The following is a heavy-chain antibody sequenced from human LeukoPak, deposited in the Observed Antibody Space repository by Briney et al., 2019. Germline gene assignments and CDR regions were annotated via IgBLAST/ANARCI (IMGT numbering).Heavy chain of an antibody. Sequence: RPGGSRRLSCAASGFTFDDYAMHWVRQAPGKGLEWVSGISWNSGNIGYADSVKGRFTISRDNAKNSLYLQMNSLRAEDTALYYCAKLYYYDSSGYYDALDIWGQGTMVTVSS. CDR1: GFTFDDYA. CDR2: ISWNSGNI. CDR3: AKLYYYDSSGYYDALDI. V-gene: IGHV3-9*01. J-gene: IGHJ3*02. D-gene: IGHD3-22*01.